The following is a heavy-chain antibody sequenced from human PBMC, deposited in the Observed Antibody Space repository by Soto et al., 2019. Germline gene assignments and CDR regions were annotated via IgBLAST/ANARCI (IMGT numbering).Heavy chain of an antibody. J-gene: IGHJ4*02. CDR1: GGSITSVDSY. Sequence: SETLSLTCTVSGGSITSVDSYWSWIRQAPGKGVEWIGFIYHSGSTYYNPSLKSRLTISIDTAKNQFSLNLSSVTAADTAVYYCARARMPHYFDYWGQGTLVTVSS. V-gene: IGHV4-30-4*01. CDR3: ARARMPHYFDY. D-gene: IGHD2-15*01. CDR2: IYHSGST.